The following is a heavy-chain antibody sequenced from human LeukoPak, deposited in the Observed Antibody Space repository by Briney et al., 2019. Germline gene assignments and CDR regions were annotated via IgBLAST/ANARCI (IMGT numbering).Heavy chain of an antibody. Sequence: GGSLRLSCAASRFTFSSYAMSWVRQAPGKGLEWVSAISGSGGSTYYADSVKGRFTISRDNSKNTLYLQMNSLRAEDTAVYYCAKSTTVTRGVGYYGMDVWGQGTTVTVSS. D-gene: IGHD4-17*01. CDR1: RFTFSSYA. CDR2: ISGSGGST. CDR3: AKSTTVTRGVGYYGMDV. J-gene: IGHJ6*02. V-gene: IGHV3-23*01.